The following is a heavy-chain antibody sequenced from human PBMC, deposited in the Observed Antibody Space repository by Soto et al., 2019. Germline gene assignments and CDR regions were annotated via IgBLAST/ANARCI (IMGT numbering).Heavy chain of an antibody. CDR2: MYSAGNT. CDR1: GLIVDNNY. J-gene: IGHJ4*02. CDR3: ARDRRADDYGDDAFDN. V-gene: IGHV3-66*01. Sequence: EVQLVESGGGLVQRGGSLRLSCAASGLIVDNNYMSWGRQAPGKGLEWISVMYSAGNTYYADSVRGRFTISRDSSTTTLFREMHSLRVEDTAVYYCARDRRADDYGDDAFDNWGQGTLVTVSS. D-gene: IGHD4-17*01.